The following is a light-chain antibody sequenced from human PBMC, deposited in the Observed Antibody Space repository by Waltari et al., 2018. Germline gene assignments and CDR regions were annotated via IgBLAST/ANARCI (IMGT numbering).Light chain of an antibody. CDR2: HQN. CDR1: SSNIGAHFA. Sequence: QSVLTQPPSVSGAPGQRVTISCAGSSSNIGAHFAVHWYQHFPGAAPKLRIYHQNPAPSRVPSCFSASTAATSSPLAISGLRAEDEALYSCQTSHSNVCGHLVFG. V-gene: IGLV1-40*01. J-gene: IGLJ1*01. CDR3: QTSHSNVCGHLV.